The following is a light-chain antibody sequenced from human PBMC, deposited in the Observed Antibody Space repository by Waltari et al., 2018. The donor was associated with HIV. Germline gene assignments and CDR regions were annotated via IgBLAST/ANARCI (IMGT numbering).Light chain of an antibody. V-gene: IGKV1-NL1*01. CDR2: AAS. CDR1: QGISNS. J-gene: IGKJ1*01. CDR3: QQYYSTPWT. Sequence: DIQMTPSPSSLSASVGGRVTITCRASQGISNSLAWYQQKTGKAPKLLLYAASRLESGVPSRFSGSGSGTDYTLTISSLQPEDFATYYCQQYYSTPWTFGQGTKVEIK.